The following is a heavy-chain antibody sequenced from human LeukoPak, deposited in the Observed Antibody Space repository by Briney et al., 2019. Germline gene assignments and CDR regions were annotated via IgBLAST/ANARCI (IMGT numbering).Heavy chain of an antibody. CDR1: GGSFSGYY. D-gene: IGHD1-26*01. Sequence: SETLSLTCAVYGGSFSGYYWSWIRQPPGKGLEWIGVINHSGSTNYNPSLKSRVTISVDTSKNQFSLKLSSVTAADTAVYYCARVRGGSFAFDYWGQGTLVTVSS. V-gene: IGHV4-34*01. J-gene: IGHJ4*02. CDR2: INHSGST. CDR3: ARVRGGSFAFDY.